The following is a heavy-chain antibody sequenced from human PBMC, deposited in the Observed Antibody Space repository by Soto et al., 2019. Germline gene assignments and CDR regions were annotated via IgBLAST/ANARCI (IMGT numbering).Heavy chain of an antibody. V-gene: IGHV5-51*01. Sequence: GESLKISCKGSGWSFTKYWIAWVRQMPGKGLEWMGIIYPGDSDIRYSPSFQGQVTFSADKSISTAYLQWSSLKASDTAMYYCARQYFYDNSGYYHWGQGTLVTVSS. J-gene: IGHJ5*02. CDR2: IYPGDSDI. CDR1: GWSFTKYW. CDR3: ARQYFYDNSGYYH. D-gene: IGHD3-22*01.